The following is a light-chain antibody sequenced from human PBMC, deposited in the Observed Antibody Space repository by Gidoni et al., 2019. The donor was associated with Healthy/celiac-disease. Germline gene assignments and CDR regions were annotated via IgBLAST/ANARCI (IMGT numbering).Light chain of an antibody. CDR1: QSISSW. V-gene: IGKV1-5*01. J-gene: IGKJ3*01. CDR3: QQYNSYLFT. Sequence: DIQMTQSTSTLSASVGDRVTITCRASQSISSWLAWYQQKPGKAPKLLIYDASSLESGVPSRFSGSGSGTEFTLTISSLQPDDFATYYCQQYNSYLFTFXPXTKVDIK. CDR2: DAS.